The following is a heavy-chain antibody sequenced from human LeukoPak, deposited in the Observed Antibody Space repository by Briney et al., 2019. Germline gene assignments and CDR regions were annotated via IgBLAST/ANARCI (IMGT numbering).Heavy chain of an antibody. CDR1: GDSTNTYF. V-gene: IGHV4-59*01. J-gene: IGHJ4*02. CDR2: IYYTGTT. Sequence: KPSETLTLTCTLSGDSTNTYFWSWIRQPPGKGLEWIGYIYYTGTTNYNPSLKSRVTISVDTSKNQFSLKVNSVTAADTGVYYCASKSTDHGELQFDYWGQGTLVTVSS. CDR3: ASKSTDHGELQFDY. D-gene: IGHD4-17*01.